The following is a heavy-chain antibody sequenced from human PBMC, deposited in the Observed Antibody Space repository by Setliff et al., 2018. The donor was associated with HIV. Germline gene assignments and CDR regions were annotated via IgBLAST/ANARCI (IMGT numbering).Heavy chain of an antibody. V-gene: IGHV4-34*01. D-gene: IGHD4-4*01. Sequence: PSETLSLTCAVYGGSFSGYYWSWIRQPPGKGLEWIGEIHHSGSTNYNPSLKSRVTISVDTSKNQSSLKPSSVTAADTAVYYCARDKVTDDAFDIWGQGTMVTVSS. CDR2: IHHSGST. CDR3: ARDKVTDDAFDI. CDR1: GGSFSGYY. J-gene: IGHJ3*02.